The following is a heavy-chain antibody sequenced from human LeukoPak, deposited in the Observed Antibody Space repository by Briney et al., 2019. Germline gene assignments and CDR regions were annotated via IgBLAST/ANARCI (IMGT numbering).Heavy chain of an antibody. CDR2: ITTTSSYI. CDR1: GLTFSNSD. J-gene: IGHJ5*02. CDR3: ARSGCPGGSCYLRYSWLDL. D-gene: IGHD2-15*01. Sequence: GGSLRLSCTTSGLTFSNSDMTWVRQPPGKGLEWVSSITTTSSYIYYADSVRGRFTVSRDNARNSLYLQMDSLRPEDTAVYYCARSGCPGGSCYLRYSWLDLWGRGTLVTVSS. V-gene: IGHV3-21*01.